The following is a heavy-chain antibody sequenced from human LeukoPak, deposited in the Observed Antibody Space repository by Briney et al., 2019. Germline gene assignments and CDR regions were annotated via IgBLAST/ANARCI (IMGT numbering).Heavy chain of an antibody. V-gene: IGHV1-46*01. CDR1: GYTSTSYH. Sequence: ASVKVSCKASGYTSTSYHLHWVRQAPGQGLEWMGIINPSGGSTTYAQKFQGRVTMTRETSTSTVYMELSSLRSEDTAVYYSARNPLSLRGVDSWGQGALVTVSS. CDR2: INPSGGST. J-gene: IGHJ4*02. D-gene: IGHD3-16*01. CDR3: ARNPLSLRGVDS.